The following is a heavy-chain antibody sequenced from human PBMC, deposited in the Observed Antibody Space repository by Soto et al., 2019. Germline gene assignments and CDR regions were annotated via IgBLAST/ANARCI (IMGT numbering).Heavy chain of an antibody. J-gene: IGHJ4*02. D-gene: IGHD2-8*01. CDR3: ARDPRGGVPDY. V-gene: IGHV3-74*01. CDR1: GFTLRNYY. Sequence: EVQLVESGGGLVQPGGSLRLSCTVSGFTLRNYYMHWARQAPGKGLVWVSRISGDGSDTRYADSVKGRFTISRDNAKNTLYLQMNSLRAEDTAVYYCARDPRGGVPDYWGQGTLVTVSS. CDR2: ISGDGSDT.